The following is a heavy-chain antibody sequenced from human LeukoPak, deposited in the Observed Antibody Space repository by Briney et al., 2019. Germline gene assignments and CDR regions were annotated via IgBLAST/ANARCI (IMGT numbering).Heavy chain of an antibody. D-gene: IGHD3-22*01. J-gene: IGHJ4*02. CDR1: GFTFSSYW. CDR2: IKQDGSEK. CDR3: ARVPKSLNYYDSSGYPYYFDY. V-gene: IGHV3-7*01. Sequence: GSLRLSCAASGFTFSSYWMSWVRQAPGKGLEWVANIKQDGSEKYYVESVKGRFTISRDNAKNSLYLQMNSLRAEDTAIYYCARVPKSLNYYDSSGYPYYFDYWGQGTLVTVSS.